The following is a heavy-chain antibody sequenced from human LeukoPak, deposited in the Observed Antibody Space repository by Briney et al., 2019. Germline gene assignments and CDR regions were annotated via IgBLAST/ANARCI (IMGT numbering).Heavy chain of an antibody. V-gene: IGHV1-69*06. CDR1: GYTFTSYG. CDR3: ARDGTIFGVGGQNWFDP. Sequence: GASVKVSCKASGYTFTSYGISWVRQAPGQGLEWMGGIIPIFGTANYAQKFQGRVTITADKSTSTAYMELSSLRSEDTAVYYCARDGTIFGVGGQNWFDPWGQGTLVTVSS. D-gene: IGHD3-3*01. J-gene: IGHJ5*02. CDR2: IIPIFGTA.